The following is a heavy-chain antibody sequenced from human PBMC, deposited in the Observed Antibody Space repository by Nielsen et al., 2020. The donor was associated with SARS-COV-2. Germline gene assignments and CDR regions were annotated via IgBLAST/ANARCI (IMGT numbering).Heavy chain of an antibody. V-gene: IGHV3-7*01. CDR2: IKQDGSEK. CDR1: GFTFSSYA. J-gene: IGHJ6*02. Sequence: GGSLRLSCAASGFTFSSYAMSWVRQAPGKGLEWVANIKQDGSEKYYVDSVMGRFTISRDNAKNSLYLQMDSLRVEDTAVNYCARDRPNFYYYGMDVWGQGTTVTVSS. CDR3: ARDRPNFYYYGMDV.